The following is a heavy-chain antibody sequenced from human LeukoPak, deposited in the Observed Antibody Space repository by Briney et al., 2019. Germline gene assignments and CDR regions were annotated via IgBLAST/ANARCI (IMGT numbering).Heavy chain of an antibody. CDR3: ARGVGMDIVLMVYALADNWFDP. Sequence: ASVKVSCKAPGYTFTSYYMHWVRQAPGQGLEWMGIINPSGGSTSYAQKFQGRVTMTRDTSTSTVYMELSSLRSEDTAVYYCARGVGMDIVLMVYALADNWFDPWGQGTLVTVSS. J-gene: IGHJ5*02. CDR1: GYTFTSYY. V-gene: IGHV1-46*01. D-gene: IGHD2-8*01. CDR2: INPSGGST.